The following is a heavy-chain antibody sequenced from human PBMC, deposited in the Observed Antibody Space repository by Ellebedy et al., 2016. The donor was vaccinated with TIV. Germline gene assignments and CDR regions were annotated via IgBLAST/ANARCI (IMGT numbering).Heavy chain of an antibody. Sequence: GESLKISXAASGFTFSSYAMSWVRQAPGKGLEWVSGTSGSGGNTYYADSVKGRFTIARDNSKNTLYLQMNSLRAEDTAVYYCAKVRVGATTWGAGLYYFDYWGQGTLVTVSS. CDR2: TSGSGGNT. V-gene: IGHV3-23*01. D-gene: IGHD1-26*01. J-gene: IGHJ4*02. CDR1: GFTFSSYA. CDR3: AKVRVGATTWGAGLYYFDY.